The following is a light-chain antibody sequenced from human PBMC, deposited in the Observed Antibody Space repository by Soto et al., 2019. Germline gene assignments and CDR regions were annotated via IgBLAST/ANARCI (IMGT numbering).Light chain of an antibody. CDR3: SSYSSGSSLV. V-gene: IGLV2-14*01. CDR2: DVT. Sequence: QSALTQPASVSGSPGQSITISCTGTSSDVGGYNYVSWYQQHPGKAPKLMIYDVTNRPSGVSNRFSGSKSGNTASLTISGLLDDDEADYYCSSYSSGSSLVFGTGTKVTGL. CDR1: SSDVGGYNY. J-gene: IGLJ1*01.